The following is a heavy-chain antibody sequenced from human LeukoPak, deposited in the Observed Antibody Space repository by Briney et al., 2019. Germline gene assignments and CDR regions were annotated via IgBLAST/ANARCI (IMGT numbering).Heavy chain of an antibody. CDR1: GYTFTSYG. D-gene: IGHD3-9*01. CDR2: ISAYNGNT. J-gene: IGHJ5*02. V-gene: IGHV1-18*01. CDR3: ARDVLRYFDWLFGWENWFDP. Sequence: ASVKVSCKASGYTFTSYGISWVRQAPGQGLEWMGWISAYNGNTNYAQKLQGRVTMTTDTSTSTAYMELRSLRSDDTAVYYCARDVLRYFDWLFGWENWFDPWGQGTLVTVSS.